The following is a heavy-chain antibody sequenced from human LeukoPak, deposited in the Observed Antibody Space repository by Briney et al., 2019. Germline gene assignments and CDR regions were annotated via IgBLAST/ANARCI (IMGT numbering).Heavy chain of an antibody. J-gene: IGHJ3*02. Sequence: GGSRSSSCAASGFTVSSNYMSWVRQAPGKGRDGVSAISGSGGSTYYADSVKGRFTISRDNSKNTLYLQMNSLRAEDTAVYYCAKYSSSSDAFDIWGQGTMVTVSS. D-gene: IGHD6-13*01. CDR3: AKYSSSSDAFDI. CDR1: GFTVSSNY. V-gene: IGHV3-23*01. CDR2: ISGSGGST.